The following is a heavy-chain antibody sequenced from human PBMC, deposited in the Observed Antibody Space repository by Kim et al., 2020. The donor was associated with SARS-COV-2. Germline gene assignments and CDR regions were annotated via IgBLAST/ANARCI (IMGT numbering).Heavy chain of an antibody. CDR3: TTDLGYSGYDTFYYYYYYGMDV. D-gene: IGHD5-12*01. J-gene: IGHJ6*02. CDR1: GFTFSNAW. CDR2: IKSKTDGGTT. V-gene: IGHV3-15*01. Sequence: GGSLRLSCAASGFTFSNAWMSWVRQAPGKGLEWVGRIKSKTDGGTTDYAAPVKGRFTISRDDSKNTLYLQMNSLKTEDTAVYYCTTDLGYSGYDTFYYYYYYGMDVWGQGTTVTVSS.